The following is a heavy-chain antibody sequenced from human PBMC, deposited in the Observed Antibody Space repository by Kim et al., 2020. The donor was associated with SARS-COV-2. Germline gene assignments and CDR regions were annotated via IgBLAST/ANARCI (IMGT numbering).Heavy chain of an antibody. Sequence: RGSLRLSCAASGFTFSDYYMTWIRQIPGKGLEWLSYISGDSVNTYYADSVRGRFTISRDNSKNSLYLQMNSLRAEDTALYYCVKDRKTSSSFFDNWGQGALVTVSS. CDR3: VKDRKTSSSFFDN. D-gene: IGHD6-6*01. CDR2: ISGDSVNT. J-gene: IGHJ5*02. CDR1: GFTFSDYY. V-gene: IGHV3-11*06.